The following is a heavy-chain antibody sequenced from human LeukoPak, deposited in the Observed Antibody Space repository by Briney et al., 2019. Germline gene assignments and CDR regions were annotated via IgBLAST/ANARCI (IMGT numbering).Heavy chain of an antibody. V-gene: IGHV3-30-3*02. CDR1: GFTFSSYA. Sequence: GESLRLSCAASGFTFSSYAMHWVRQAPGKGLEWVAVISYDGSNKYYADSVKGRFAISRDNSKNTLYLQMNSLRAEDTAVYYCPKPKGSGSLSWFDPWGQGTLVTVSS. D-gene: IGHD3-10*01. CDR2: ISYDGSNK. J-gene: IGHJ5*02. CDR3: PKPKGSGSLSWFDP.